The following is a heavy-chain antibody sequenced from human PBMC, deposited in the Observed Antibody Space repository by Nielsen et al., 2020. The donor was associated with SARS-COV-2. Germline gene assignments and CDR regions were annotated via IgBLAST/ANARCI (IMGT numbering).Heavy chain of an antibody. J-gene: IGHJ5*02. Sequence: ASVKVSCKASGYTFTSYDINWVRQATGQGLEWMGWMNPNSGNTGYAQKFQGRVTMTRNTSISTAYMELSRLRSEVTAVYYCARVRIAARSWFDPWGQGTLVTVSS. D-gene: IGHD6-6*01. CDR2: MNPNSGNT. CDR1: GYTFTSYD. CDR3: ARVRIAARSWFDP. V-gene: IGHV1-8*01.